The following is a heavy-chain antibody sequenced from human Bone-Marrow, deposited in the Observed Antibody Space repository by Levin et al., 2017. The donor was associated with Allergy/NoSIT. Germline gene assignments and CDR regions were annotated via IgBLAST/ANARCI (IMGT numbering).Heavy chain of an antibody. CDR2: LFYKGST. V-gene: IGHV4-31*03. CDR3: VRVPQYCTGGNCYQSPTHYFDS. Sequence: KPSETLSLTCTVSGVSITSGGDYWGWVRQHPGRGPEWIGYLFYKGSTYYNPSLRSRVTISLDASRSHFSLMLGFVTAADTAVYHCVRVPQYCTGGNCYQSPTHYFDSWGHGILVTVSS. J-gene: IGHJ4*01. CDR1: GVSITSGGDY. D-gene: IGHD2-15*01.